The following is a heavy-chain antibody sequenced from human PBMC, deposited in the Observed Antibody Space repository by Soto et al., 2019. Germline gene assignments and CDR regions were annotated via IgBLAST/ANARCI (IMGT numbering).Heavy chain of an antibody. CDR2: INHSGST. CDR1: GGSFSGYY. D-gene: IGHD6-13*01. V-gene: IGHV4-34*01. CDR3: ARRTGYSSSWPRFDP. J-gene: IGHJ5*02. Sequence: SETLSLTCAVYGGSFSGYYWSWIRQPPGKGLEWIGEINHSGSTNYNPSLKSRVTISVDTSKNQFSLKLSSVTAADTDVSYCARRTGYSSSWPRFDPWGQGTLVTVSS.